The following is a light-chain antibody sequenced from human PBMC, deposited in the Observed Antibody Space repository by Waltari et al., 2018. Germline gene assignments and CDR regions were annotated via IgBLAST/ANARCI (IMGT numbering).Light chain of an antibody. CDR3: QKYDNSPHS. CDR2: SAS. CDR1: QSVNSD. V-gene: IGKV3-20*01. Sequence: VILTQSPDTLSLSPGERATLSCRASQSVNSDLAWYRQKPGQAPRLLIYSASIRATGIPDRFSGSGSGTEFTLCINSLEPEDFAIYYCQKYDNSPHSFGQGTKVEIK. J-gene: IGKJ2*03.